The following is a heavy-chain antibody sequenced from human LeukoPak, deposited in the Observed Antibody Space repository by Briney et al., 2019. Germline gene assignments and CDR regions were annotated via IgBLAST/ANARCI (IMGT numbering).Heavy chain of an antibody. V-gene: IGHV4-30-2*01. D-gene: IGHD2-2*01. CDR1: GGSISSGGYY. CDR2: IYHSGST. Sequence: SETLSLTCTVSGGSISSGGYYWSWIRQPPGKGLEWIGYIYHSGSTYYNPSLKSRVTISVDRSKNQFSLKLSSVTAADTAVYYCARGGIVVVPAATLGLNWFDPWGQGTLVTVSS. CDR3: ARGGIVVVPAATLGLNWFDP. J-gene: IGHJ5*02.